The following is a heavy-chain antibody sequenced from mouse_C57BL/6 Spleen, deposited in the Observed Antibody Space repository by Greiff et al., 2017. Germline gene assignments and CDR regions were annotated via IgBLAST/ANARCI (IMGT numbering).Heavy chain of an antibody. CDR2: IDPSDSYT. CDR3: ARHGSRTDGYFDV. V-gene: IGHV1-69*01. Sequence: QVQLQQPGAELVMPGASVQLSCTASGYTFTSYWMHWVKQRPGQGLEWIGEIDPSDSYTNYNQKFKGKSTLTVDKSSSTAYMQRSSLTSEDSAVYYCARHGSRTDGYFDVWGTGTTVTVSA. J-gene: IGHJ1*03. CDR1: GYTFTSYW.